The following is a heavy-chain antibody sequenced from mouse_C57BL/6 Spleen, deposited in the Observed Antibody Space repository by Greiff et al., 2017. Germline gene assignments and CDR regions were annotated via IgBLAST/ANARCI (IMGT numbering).Heavy chain of an antibody. CDR3: ARRSRFFYAMDY. CDR1: GYTFTSYW. J-gene: IGHJ4*01. Sequence: QVQLQQPGAELVMPGASVKLSCKASGYTFTSYWMHWVKQRPGQGLEWIGEIDPSDSYTNYNQKFKGKSTLTVDKSSTTAYMQLSSLTSEDSAVYYFARRSRFFYAMDYWGQGTSVTVSS. V-gene: IGHV1-69*01. CDR2: IDPSDSYT.